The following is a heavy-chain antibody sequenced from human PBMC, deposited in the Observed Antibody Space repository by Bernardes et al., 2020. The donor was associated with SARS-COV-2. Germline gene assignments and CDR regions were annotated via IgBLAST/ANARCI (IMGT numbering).Heavy chain of an antibody. D-gene: IGHD3-16*01. CDR2: IYYNGNT. V-gene: IGHV4-59*08. Sequence: TLSLTCTVSDGSINSYYWSWIRQPPGKGLEYIGYIYYNGNTNYSPSLESRVTVTVDTSKNQFSLKLRSVTAADTAIYYCARLRLGRILWDYWGQGTLVTVSS. J-gene: IGHJ4*02. CDR1: DGSINSYY. CDR3: ARLRLGRILWDY.